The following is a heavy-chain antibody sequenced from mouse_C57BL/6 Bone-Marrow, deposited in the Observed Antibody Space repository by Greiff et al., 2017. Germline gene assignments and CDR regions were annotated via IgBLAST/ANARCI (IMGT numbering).Heavy chain of an antibody. V-gene: IGHV1-69*01. D-gene: IGHD4-1*01. CDR1: GYTFTSYW. CDR3: ARYANWAFDY. Sequence: QVQLQQPGAELVMPGASVKLSCKASGYTFTSYWMHWVKQRPGQGLEWIGEIDPSDSYTNYNQKFKGKSTLTVDKSSSTAYMQLSSLTSEDSAVYYCARYANWAFDYGGQGTTLTVSS. CDR2: IDPSDSYT. J-gene: IGHJ2*01.